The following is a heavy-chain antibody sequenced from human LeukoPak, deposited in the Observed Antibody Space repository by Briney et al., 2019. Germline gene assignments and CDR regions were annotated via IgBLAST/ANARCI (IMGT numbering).Heavy chain of an antibody. CDR2: INHSGST. CDR1: GGSFSGYY. V-gene: IGHV4-34*01. Sequence: SETLSLTCAVYGGSFSGYYWSCIRQPPGKGLEWIGEINHSGSTNYNPSLKSRVTISVDTSKNQFSLKLSSVTAADTAVYYCARGGYCSSTSCLRGGPYYYYYYMDVWGKGTTVTVSS. D-gene: IGHD2-2*01. J-gene: IGHJ6*03. CDR3: ARGGYCSSTSCLRGGPYYYYYYMDV.